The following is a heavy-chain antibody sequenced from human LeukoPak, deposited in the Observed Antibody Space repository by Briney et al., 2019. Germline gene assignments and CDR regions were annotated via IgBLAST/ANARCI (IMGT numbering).Heavy chain of an antibody. J-gene: IGHJ4*02. Sequence: GASVKVSCKVSGGTFSSYAISWVRQAPGQGLEWMGGIIPLFGAAKYAQKFQARVTITTDETSTAYMELSSLSSEDTAVYYCASESSSGRYPGWPIDYWGQGTLVTVSS. CDR1: GGTFSSYA. D-gene: IGHD6-19*01. V-gene: IGHV1-69*05. CDR3: ASESSSGRYPGWPIDY. CDR2: IIPLFGAA.